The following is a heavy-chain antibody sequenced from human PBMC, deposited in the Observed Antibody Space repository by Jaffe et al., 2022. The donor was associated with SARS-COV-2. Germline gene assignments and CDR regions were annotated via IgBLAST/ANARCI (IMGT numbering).Heavy chain of an antibody. D-gene: IGHD2-2*01. CDR3: ARDPVVPAAPHIAARPGENNY. V-gene: IGHV3-66*02. J-gene: IGHJ4*02. CDR2: IYSGGST. Sequence: EVQLVESGGGLVQPGGSLRLSCAASGFTVSSNYMSWVRQAPGKGLEWVSVIYSGGSTYYADSVKGRFTISRDNSKNTLYLQMNSLRAEDTAVYYCARDPVVPAAPHIAARPGENNYWGQGTLVTVSS. CDR1: GFTVSSNY.